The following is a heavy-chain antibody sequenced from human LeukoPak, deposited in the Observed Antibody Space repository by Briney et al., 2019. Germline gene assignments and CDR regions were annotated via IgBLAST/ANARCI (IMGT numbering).Heavy chain of an antibody. CDR3: ASGSAARPGGWFDP. CDR1: GYTFTDYY. V-gene: IGHV1-69*05. J-gene: IGHJ5*02. D-gene: IGHD6-6*01. CDR2: IIPIFGTA. Sequence: GASVKVSCKASGYTFTDYYMHWVQQAPGQGLEWMGGIIPIFGTANYAQKFQGRVTITTDESTSTAYMELSSLRSEDTAVYYCASGSAARPGGWFDPWGQGTLVTVSS.